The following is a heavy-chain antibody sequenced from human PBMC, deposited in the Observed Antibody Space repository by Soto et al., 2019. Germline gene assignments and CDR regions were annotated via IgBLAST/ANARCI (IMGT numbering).Heavy chain of an antibody. D-gene: IGHD2-15*01. CDR2: TSTDGSDP. Sequence: SLRLSCEGSGFRFGTHGMHWVRQAPGKGLEWVAVTSTDGSDPRYGESVRGRFTISRDNSKNILYLQLNSLRIEDTAVYYCAREASGGNTHFLDYWGQGALATVSS. CDR3: AREASGGNTHFLDY. CDR1: GFRFGTHG. V-gene: IGHV3-30*03. J-gene: IGHJ4*02.